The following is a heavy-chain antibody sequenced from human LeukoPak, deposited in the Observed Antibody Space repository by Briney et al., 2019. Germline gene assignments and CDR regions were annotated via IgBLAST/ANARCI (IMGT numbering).Heavy chain of an antibody. V-gene: IGHV3-30*03. CDR3: ARERLTTVTGDYHYYGMDV. CDR2: ISYDGSNK. CDR1: GFTFSSYG. D-gene: IGHD4-17*01. Sequence: PGRSLRLSCAASGFTFSSYGMHWVRQAPGKGLEWVAVISYDGSNKYYADSVKGRFTISRDNAKNSLYLQMNSLRAEDTAVYYCARERLTTVTGDYHYYGMDVWGQGTTVTVSS. J-gene: IGHJ6*02.